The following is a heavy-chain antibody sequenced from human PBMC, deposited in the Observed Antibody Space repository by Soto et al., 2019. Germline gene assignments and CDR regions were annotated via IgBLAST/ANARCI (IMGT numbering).Heavy chain of an antibody. D-gene: IGHD3-22*01. Sequence: GGSLRLSCAASGFTVSSNYMSWVRQAPGKGLEWMAVISHDGSTIYYADSVKGRFTISRDNAKNSLYLQMNSLRAEDTAVYYCARELVITTSHYYYYGMDVWGQGTTVTVSS. J-gene: IGHJ6*02. CDR1: GFTVSSNY. V-gene: IGHV3-30*03. CDR3: ARELVITTSHYYYYGMDV. CDR2: ISHDGSTI.